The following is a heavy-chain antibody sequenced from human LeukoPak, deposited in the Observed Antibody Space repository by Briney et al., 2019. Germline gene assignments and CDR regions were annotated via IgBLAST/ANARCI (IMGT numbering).Heavy chain of an antibody. D-gene: IGHD3-3*01. CDR3: ARQDIYDFWSGARSYYFDS. CDR1: GYSFTNYW. V-gene: IGHV5-51*01. CDR2: IYPGDSDT. Sequence: PGESLKISCQGSGYSFTNYWIAWVRQMPGKGLEWMGIIYPGDSDTRYSPSFQGQVTISADKSISTPYLQWSSLKASDTAIYYCARQDIYDFWSGARSYYFDSWGQGTLVTVSS. J-gene: IGHJ4*02.